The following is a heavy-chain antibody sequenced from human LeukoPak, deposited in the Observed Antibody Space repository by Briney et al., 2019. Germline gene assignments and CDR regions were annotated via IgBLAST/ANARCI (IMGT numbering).Heavy chain of an antibody. V-gene: IGHV1-2*02. D-gene: IGHD2-15*01. CDR2: INPNTGDT. J-gene: IGHJ4*02. Sequence: ASVKVSCKASGYTLTGYYLFWVRQAPGQGLEWMGWINPNTGDTRYGQKFQGRVTLTRDTSIRTTYMELSSLRSDDTAVYYCARDERFCNGDNHYPDLGYWGQGTLVTVSS. CDR3: ARDERFCNGDNHYPDLGY. CDR1: GYTLTGYY.